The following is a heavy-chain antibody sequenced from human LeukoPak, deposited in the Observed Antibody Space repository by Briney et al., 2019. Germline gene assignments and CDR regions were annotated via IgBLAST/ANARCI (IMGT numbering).Heavy chain of an antibody. CDR3: AEGGGDSHNWFDP. J-gene: IGHJ5*02. D-gene: IGHD2-21*02. CDR1: GGTFNSYT. CDR2: VIPILGIT. V-gene: IGHV1-69*02. Sequence: GASVKVSCKASGGTFNSYTVSWVRQAPGQGLEWMGRVIPILGITNYAQNFQDRVTVTADKSTSTAFMELSSLTSKDTAVYYCAEGGGDSHNWFDPWGQGTLVTVSS.